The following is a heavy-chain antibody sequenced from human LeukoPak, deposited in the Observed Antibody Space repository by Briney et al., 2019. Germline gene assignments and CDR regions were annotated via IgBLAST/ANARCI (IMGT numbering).Heavy chain of an antibody. CDR2: INAGNGNT. V-gene: IGHV1-3*01. CDR1: GYTFTSYA. J-gene: IGHJ3*02. D-gene: IGHD2-15*01. Sequence: ASVKVSCKASGYTFTSYAMHWVRQAPGQRLEWMGWINAGNGNTKYSQKFQGRVTITRDTSASTAYMELSSLRSEDTAVYYCARASSSHCSGGSCYGDAFDIWGQGTMVTVSS. CDR3: ARASSSHCSGGSCYGDAFDI.